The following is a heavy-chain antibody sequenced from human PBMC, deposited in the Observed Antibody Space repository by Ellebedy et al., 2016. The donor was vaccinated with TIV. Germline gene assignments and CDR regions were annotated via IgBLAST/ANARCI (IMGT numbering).Heavy chain of an antibody. Sequence: GESLKISCSASGFTFSSYAMHWVRQAPGKGLEYVSAISSNGGSTYYADSVKGRFTISRDNSKNTLYLQMSSLRAEDTAVYYCVKGCTVVPPDDAFDIWGQGTMVTVSS. V-gene: IGHV3-64D*06. J-gene: IGHJ3*02. D-gene: IGHD4-23*01. CDR2: ISSNGGST. CDR3: VKGCTVVPPDDAFDI. CDR1: GFTFSSYA.